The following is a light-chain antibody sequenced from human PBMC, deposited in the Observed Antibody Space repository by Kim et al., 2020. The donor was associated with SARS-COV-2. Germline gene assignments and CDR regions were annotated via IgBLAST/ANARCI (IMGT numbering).Light chain of an antibody. V-gene: IGLV1-47*01. CDR1: MSNVGNNF. J-gene: IGLJ3*02. CDR3: ASWDDGLNGPV. CDR2: RDH. Sequence: QSVLTQPPSVSETPGQSVTIPCSGSMSNVGNNFVYWYQQLPGAAPKLLVYRDHERPSGVPDRFSGSKSDTSASLAITGLRSADEADYYCASWDDGLNGPVFGGGTQLTVL.